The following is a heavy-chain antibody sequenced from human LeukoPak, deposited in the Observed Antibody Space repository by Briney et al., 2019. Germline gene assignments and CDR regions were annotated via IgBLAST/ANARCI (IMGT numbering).Heavy chain of an antibody. J-gene: IGHJ4*02. CDR3: AKDNNLGYYDSSGDFDY. Sequence: PGGSLRLSCAASGFTFSSYWMHWVRQAPGKGLVWVSRINSDGSSTSYADSVKGRFTISRDNAKNTLYLQMNSLRAEDTAVYYCAKDNNLGYYDSSGDFDYWGQGTLVTVSS. CDR1: GFTFSSYW. V-gene: IGHV3-74*01. CDR2: INSDGSST. D-gene: IGHD3-22*01.